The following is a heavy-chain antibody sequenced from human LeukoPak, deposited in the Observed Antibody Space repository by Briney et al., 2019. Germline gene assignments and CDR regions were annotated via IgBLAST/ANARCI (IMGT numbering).Heavy chain of an antibody. CDR2: IKQDGSEK. CDR3: ASQNYGSSTTFDY. D-gene: IGHD3-10*01. V-gene: IGHV3-7*01. Sequence: GGSLRLSCAASGFTFSSYWMSWVRQAPGKGLEWVANIKQDGSEKKYVDSVKGRFTISRDNAKNSLYLQMNRLRAEDTAVYFCASQNYGSSTTFDYWGQGTLVTVSS. J-gene: IGHJ4*02. CDR1: GFTFSSYW.